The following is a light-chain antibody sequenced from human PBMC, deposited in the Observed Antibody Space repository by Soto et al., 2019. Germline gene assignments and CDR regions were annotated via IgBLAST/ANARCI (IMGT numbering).Light chain of an antibody. CDR1: QAIDNS. J-gene: IGKJ2*01. V-gene: IGKV1-16*02. CDR3: QQYKMFPYT. CDR2: AAS. Sequence: DVQLTQSPSSLSGYVGDRVTITCRASQAIDNSLAWFQQKPGKAPQPLIYAASSLQSGVPSKFTGSGSGTDFTLTITSLQPEDFGTSYYCQQYKMFPYTFGQGTRVGIK.